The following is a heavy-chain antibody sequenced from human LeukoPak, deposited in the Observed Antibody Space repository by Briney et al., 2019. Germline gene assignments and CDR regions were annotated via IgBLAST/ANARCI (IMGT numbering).Heavy chain of an antibody. Sequence: GGSLRLSCAASGFTFSSYWMHWVRQAPGKGLVWVSRINSDGSSTSYADSVKGRFTISRDSAKNTLYLQMNSLRAEDTAVYYCASEGLRLGELSHDYWGQGTPVTVSS. J-gene: IGHJ4*02. CDR2: INSDGSST. V-gene: IGHV3-74*01. CDR3: ASEGLRLGELSHDY. D-gene: IGHD3-16*02. CDR1: GFTFSSYW.